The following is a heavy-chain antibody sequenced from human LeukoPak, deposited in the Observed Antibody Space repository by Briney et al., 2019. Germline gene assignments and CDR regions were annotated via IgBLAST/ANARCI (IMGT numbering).Heavy chain of an antibody. CDR2: ISGGGGDT. CDR3: RYFLPHFDY. D-gene: IGHD2/OR15-2a*01. J-gene: IGHJ4*02. Sequence: HPGGSLRLSCAASGFTFSNYAMNWVRQAPGKGLEWVSAISGGGGDTYYADSVKGRFTISRDNSKNTLYLQMNSLRAEDTAVYYCRYFLPHFDYWGQGTLVTVSS. V-gene: IGHV3-23*01. CDR1: GFTFSNYA.